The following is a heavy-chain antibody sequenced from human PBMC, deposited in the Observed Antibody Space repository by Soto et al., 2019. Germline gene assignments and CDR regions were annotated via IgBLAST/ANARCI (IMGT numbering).Heavy chain of an antibody. D-gene: IGHD3-10*01. J-gene: IGHJ6*02. Sequence: PGGSLRLSCAASGFTVSSKYMSWVRQAPGKGLEWVSLIQSGGSTYYAGSVKGRFTISRDNSENTLFLQMNSLRVEDTAVYYCTRVHGSGPLWNYGMDVWGQGTTVTVSS. V-gene: IGHV3-66*01. CDR1: GFTVSSKY. CDR2: IQSGGST. CDR3: TRVHGSGPLWNYGMDV.